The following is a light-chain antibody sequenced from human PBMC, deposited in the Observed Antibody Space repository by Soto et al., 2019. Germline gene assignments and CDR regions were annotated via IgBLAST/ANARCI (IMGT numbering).Light chain of an antibody. CDR2: RNN. V-gene: IGLV1-47*01. J-gene: IGLJ2*01. CDR3: AAWDDSLSGPV. CDR1: SSNIGSNY. Sequence: QSVLTQPPSASGTPGQRVTISCSGSSSNIGSNYVYWYQQLPGTAPKLLIYRNNQRPSVVPDRFSGSKSGTSASLTISGLRAEDAADYYCAAWDDSLSGPVFGGGTKLTVL.